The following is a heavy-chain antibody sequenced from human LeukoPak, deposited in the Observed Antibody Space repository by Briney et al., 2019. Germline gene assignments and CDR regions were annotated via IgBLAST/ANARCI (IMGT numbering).Heavy chain of an antibody. V-gene: IGHV1-18*01. D-gene: IGHD3-10*01. Sequence: ASVKVSCKASGYTFTSYGISWVRQAPGQGLEWMGWSSAYNGNTNYAQKLQGRVTMTTDTSTSTAYMELRSLRSDDTAVYYCARDLPRVTMVRGVNDYWGQGTLVTVSS. J-gene: IGHJ4*02. CDR3: ARDLPRVTMVRGVNDY. CDR2: SSAYNGNT. CDR1: GYTFTSYG.